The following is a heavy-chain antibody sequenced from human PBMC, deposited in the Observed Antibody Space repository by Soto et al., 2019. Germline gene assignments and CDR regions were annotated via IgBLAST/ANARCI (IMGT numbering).Heavy chain of an antibody. J-gene: IGHJ6*02. Sequence: GESLKISCKGSGYSFTSYWIGWVRQMPGKGLEWMGIIYPGDSDTRYSPSFQGQVTISADKSISTAYLQWSSLKASDTAMYYCARGADYYDSSGYYSGDYYYGMDVWGQGTTVT. D-gene: IGHD3-22*01. CDR2: IYPGDSDT. V-gene: IGHV5-51*01. CDR3: ARGADYYDSSGYYSGDYYYGMDV. CDR1: GYSFTSYW.